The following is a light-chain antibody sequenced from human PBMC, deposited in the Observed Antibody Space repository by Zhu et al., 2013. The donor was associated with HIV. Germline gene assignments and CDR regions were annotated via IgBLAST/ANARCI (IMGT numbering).Light chain of an antibody. CDR2: GAS. CDR1: QDISSY. CDR3: QQYNSYPYT. J-gene: IGKJ2*01. Sequence: DIQLTQSPSFLSASVGDRVTITCRASQDISSYLSWYQQKPGKAPKLLIYGASNLQNGVPSTFSGSGSGTEFTLTISSLQPDDFATYYCQQYNSYPYTFGQGTNLEIK. V-gene: IGKV1-9*01.